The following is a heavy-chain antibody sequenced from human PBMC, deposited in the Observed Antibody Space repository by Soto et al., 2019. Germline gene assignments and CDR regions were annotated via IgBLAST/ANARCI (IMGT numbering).Heavy chain of an antibody. CDR2: IYYSGST. J-gene: IGHJ6*02. V-gene: IGHV4-59*01. CDR3: ARGGGEDYDFWSGYRPHYYGMDV. CDR1: GGSISSYY. D-gene: IGHD3-3*01. Sequence: LSLTCTVSGGSISSYYRSWIRQPPGKGLEWIGYIYYSGSTNYNPSLKSRVTISVDTSKNQFSLKLSSVTAADTAVYYCARGGGEDYDFWSGYRPHYYGMDVWGQGTTVTVSS.